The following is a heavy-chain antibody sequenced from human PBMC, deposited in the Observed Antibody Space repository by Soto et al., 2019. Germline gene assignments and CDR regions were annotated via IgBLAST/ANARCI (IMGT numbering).Heavy chain of an antibody. Sequence: ASVKVSCKASGGTFSSYAISWVRQAPGQGLEWMGGIIPIFGTANYAQKFQGRVTITADKSTSTAYMELSSLRSEDTAVYYCAREDYYGSGSYYTFNWFDPWGQGTLVTVS. D-gene: IGHD3-10*01. CDR3: AREDYYGSGSYYTFNWFDP. CDR2: IIPIFGTA. CDR1: GGTFSSYA. V-gene: IGHV1-69*06. J-gene: IGHJ5*02.